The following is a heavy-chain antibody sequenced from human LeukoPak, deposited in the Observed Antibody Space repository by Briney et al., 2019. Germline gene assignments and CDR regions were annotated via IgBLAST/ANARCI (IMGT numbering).Heavy chain of an antibody. V-gene: IGHV3-48*03. CDR3: ARGVGKSYFDY. CDR1: GFTFSGYE. CDR2: ISSSGITI. J-gene: IGHJ4*02. Sequence: GGSLRLSCAASGFTFSGYEMNWVRQAPGKGLEWVSYISSSGITIYYADSVKGRFTISRDNAKNSLYLQMNSLRAEDTAVYYCARGVGKSYFDYWGQGTLVTVSS. D-gene: IGHD4-23*01.